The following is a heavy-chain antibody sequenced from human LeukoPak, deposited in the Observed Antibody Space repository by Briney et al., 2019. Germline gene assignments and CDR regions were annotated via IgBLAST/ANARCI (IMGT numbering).Heavy chain of an antibody. CDR2: INPNSGGT. D-gene: IGHD6-13*01. CDR3: ARDVPQRYSSNWYARDAFDI. CDR1: GYTFTGYY. V-gene: IGHV1-2*02. Sequence: GASVKVSCKASGYTFTGYYMHWVRQAPGQGLEWMGWINPNSGGTNYAQKFQGRVTMTRDTSTSTAYMELRSLRPDDTAVYYCARDVPQRYSSNWYARDAFDIWGQGTMVTVSS. J-gene: IGHJ3*02.